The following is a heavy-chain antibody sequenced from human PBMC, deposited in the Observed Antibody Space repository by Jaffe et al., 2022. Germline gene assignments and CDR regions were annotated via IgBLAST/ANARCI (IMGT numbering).Heavy chain of an antibody. D-gene: IGHD3-10*01. CDR1: GFTVSSNY. Sequence: EVQLVETGGGLIQPGGSLRLSCAASGFTVSSNYMSWVRQAPGKGLEWVSVIYSGGSTYYADSVKGRFTISRDNSKNTLYLQMNSLRAEDTAVYYCARGLITMVDYYYYYMDVWGKGTTVTVSS. CDR2: IYSGGST. CDR3: ARGLITMVDYYYYYMDV. J-gene: IGHJ6*03. V-gene: IGHV3-53*02.